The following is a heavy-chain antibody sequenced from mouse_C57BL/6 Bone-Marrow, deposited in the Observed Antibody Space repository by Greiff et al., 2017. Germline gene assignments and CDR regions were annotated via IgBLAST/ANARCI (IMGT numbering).Heavy chain of an antibody. Sequence: QVQLQQSGAELVRPGTSVKMSCKASGYNFTNYWIGWAKQRPGHGLEWIGNIYPGGGYTNYTEKFQGKATLTADKSSSTAYMQFSSLTSEDSAIYYGARSDGYYAYYAMDYWGQGTSVTVSA. V-gene: IGHV1-63*01. D-gene: IGHD2-3*01. CDR3: ARSDGYYAYYAMDY. J-gene: IGHJ4*01. CDR1: GYNFTNYW. CDR2: IYPGGGYT.